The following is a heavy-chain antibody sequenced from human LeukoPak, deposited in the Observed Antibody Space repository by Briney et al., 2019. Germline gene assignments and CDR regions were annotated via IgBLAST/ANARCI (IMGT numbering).Heavy chain of an antibody. CDR3: AKMRRYCRSTNCYSYFDY. Sequence: GGSLRLSCAASGFTFGDYAMHWVRQAPGKDLEWVSLISGDGGSTYYADSVKGRFTISRDNSKNSLCLQMDSLRTEDTALHYCAKMRRYCRSTNCYSYFDYWGQGTLVTVSS. CDR2: ISGDGGST. CDR1: GFTFGDYA. J-gene: IGHJ4*02. D-gene: IGHD2-2*01. V-gene: IGHV3-43*02.